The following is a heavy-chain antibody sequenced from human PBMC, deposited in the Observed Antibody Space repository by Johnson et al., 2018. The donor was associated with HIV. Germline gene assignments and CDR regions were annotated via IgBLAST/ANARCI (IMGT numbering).Heavy chain of an antibody. Sequence: VHLVESGGGVVQPGGSVRLSCAASGFTFSTNAMSWVRQAPGKGLEWVSCISGCGGGTYYADSVQGRVTISRDTSKSTLYMQMNSLRVEDTAVYYCAKRHRGDGSHEVGLEIWGSGTMVTV. CDR3: AKRHRGDGSHEVGLEI. J-gene: IGHJ3*02. CDR2: ISGCGGGT. D-gene: IGHD3-10*01. CDR1: GFTFSTNA. V-gene: IGHV3-23*04.